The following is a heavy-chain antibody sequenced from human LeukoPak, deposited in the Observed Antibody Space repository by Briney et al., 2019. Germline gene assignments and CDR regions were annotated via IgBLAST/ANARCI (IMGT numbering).Heavy chain of an antibody. CDR3: ASGRVTAVY. CDR2: VNQDGGEK. D-gene: IGHD2-21*02. Sequence: GGPLSLSCGACGLTFSSSLLSWVRPAPGKGLEWVASVNQDGGEKNYVDSVKGRFTISRDNAKNSLYLQMNSLRTEDTAVYYCASGRVTAVYWGQGTLVTVSS. J-gene: IGHJ4*02. CDR1: GLTFSSSL. V-gene: IGHV3-7*03.